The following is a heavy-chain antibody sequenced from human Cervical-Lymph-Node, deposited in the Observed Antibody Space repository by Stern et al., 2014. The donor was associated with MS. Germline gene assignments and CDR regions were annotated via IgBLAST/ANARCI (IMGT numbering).Heavy chain of an antibody. Sequence: QVQLVESGPGLVKPSETLSLTCTVSGGSISSYYWSWMRQPPGKGLEWIGHIYHSGNTNYNPSLKGRVTISVDTSKNQLSLKLTSLTAADTAVYFCARHFGSGTYYYWAPPPHFDYWGQGTLVTVSS. CDR2: IYHSGNT. J-gene: IGHJ4*02. CDR1: GGSISSYY. D-gene: IGHD3-10*01. CDR3: ARHFGSGTYYYWAPPPHFDY. V-gene: IGHV4-59*01.